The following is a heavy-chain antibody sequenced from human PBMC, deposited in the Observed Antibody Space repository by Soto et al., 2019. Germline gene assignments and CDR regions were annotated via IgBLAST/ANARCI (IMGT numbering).Heavy chain of an antibody. V-gene: IGHV3-30*18. Sequence: QVQLVESGGGVVQPGRSLRLSCAASGFTFSSYGMHWVRQAPGKGLEWVAVISYDGSNKYYADFVKGRFTISRDNSKNTLYLQMNSLRAEDTAVYYCAKDSRNYAIDYWGQGTLVTVSS. CDR2: ISYDGSNK. D-gene: IGHD1-7*01. J-gene: IGHJ4*02. CDR1: GFTFSSYG. CDR3: AKDSRNYAIDY.